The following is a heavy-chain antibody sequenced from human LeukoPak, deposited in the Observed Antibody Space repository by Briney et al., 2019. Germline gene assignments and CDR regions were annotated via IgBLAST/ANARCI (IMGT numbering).Heavy chain of an antibody. CDR1: GGSISSGDYY. V-gene: IGHV4-30-4*01. Sequence: PSETLSLTCTVSGGSISSGDYYWSWIRQPPGKGLEWIGYIYYSGSTYYNPSLKSRATISVDTSKNQFSLKLSSVTAADTAVYYCARDLQWSYGMDVWGQGTTVTVSS. CDR3: ARDLQWSYGMDV. CDR2: IYYSGST. J-gene: IGHJ6*02. D-gene: IGHD5-24*01.